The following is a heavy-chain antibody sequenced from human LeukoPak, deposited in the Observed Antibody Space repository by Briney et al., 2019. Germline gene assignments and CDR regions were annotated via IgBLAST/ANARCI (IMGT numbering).Heavy chain of an antibody. V-gene: IGHV3-33*01. CDR3: AREPTHNTGDIDY. J-gene: IGHJ4*02. CDR2: IWYDGSNK. Sequence: GRSLRLSCAASGFTFSSYGMHWVRQAPGKGLEWVAVIWYDGSNKYYADSVKGRFTISRDNSKNTLYLQMNSLRAEDTAVYYCAREPTHNTGDIDYWGQGTLVTVSS. D-gene: IGHD1-26*01. CDR1: GFTFSSYG.